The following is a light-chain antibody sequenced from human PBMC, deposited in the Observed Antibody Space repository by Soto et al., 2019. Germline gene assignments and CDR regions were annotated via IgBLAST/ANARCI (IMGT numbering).Light chain of an antibody. CDR3: QQSNNVPFT. Sequence: DIQMTQSPSSLSTSVGDRVTITCQASQDISNYLNWYQQKPGKAPKLLIYDASNLETGVPSRFSGSGSGTDFTFTISSLQPEDFATYYCQQSNNVPFTFGPGTKVDIK. CDR2: DAS. J-gene: IGKJ3*01. CDR1: QDISNY. V-gene: IGKV1-33*01.